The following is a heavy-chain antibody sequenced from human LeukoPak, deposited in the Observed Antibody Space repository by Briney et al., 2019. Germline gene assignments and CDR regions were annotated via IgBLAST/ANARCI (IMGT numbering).Heavy chain of an antibody. CDR2: IYYSGSS. Sequence: SETLSLTCNVSGGSISGYHWSWIRQPPGEGLEWLGYIYYSGSSNYNPSLKSRVTISVDTSKNQFSLKLSSVTAADTAVYYCARQVPYFDYWGQGTLVTVSS. V-gene: IGHV4-59*01. J-gene: IGHJ4*02. CDR3: ARQVPYFDY. D-gene: IGHD4/OR15-4a*01. CDR1: GGSISGYH.